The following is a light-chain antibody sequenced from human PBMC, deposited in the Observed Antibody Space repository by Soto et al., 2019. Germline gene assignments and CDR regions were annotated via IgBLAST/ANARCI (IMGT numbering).Light chain of an antibody. CDR3: QEYKSYST. CDR2: KAS. J-gene: IGKJ2*01. CDR1: QSISSW. Sequence: DIQMTQSPSTLSASVGDRVTITCRASQSISSWLAWYQQKPGKAPTLLIYKASSLESGVPSRFSGSGSGTEFTLTISSLQPDDVATYYCQEYKSYSTFGQGTKLEIK. V-gene: IGKV1-5*03.